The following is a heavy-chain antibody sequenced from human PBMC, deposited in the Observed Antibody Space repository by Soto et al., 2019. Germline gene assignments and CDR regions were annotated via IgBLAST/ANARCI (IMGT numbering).Heavy chain of an antibody. D-gene: IGHD1-20*01. CDR2: IYYSGST. V-gene: IGHV4-39*01. Sequence: PSETLSLTCTVSGGSISSSSYYWGWIRQPPGKGLEWIGSIYYSGSTYYNPSLKSRVTISVDTSKNQFSLKLSSVTAADTAVYYCARRDEYNWNGIDYWGQGTLVT. CDR3: ARRDEYNWNGIDY. CDR1: GGSISSSSYY. J-gene: IGHJ4*02.